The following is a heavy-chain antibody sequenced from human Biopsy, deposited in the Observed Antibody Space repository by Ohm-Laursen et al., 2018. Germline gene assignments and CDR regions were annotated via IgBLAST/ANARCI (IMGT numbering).Heavy chain of an antibody. CDR1: GGSLSSYS. Sequence: SQTLSLTCTVSGGSLSSYSWSWIRQPAGKGLEWIGQIYTSGITNYNPSLKSRVTMSVDTSKNKFSLRLRSVTPADTAIYYCARDRGYYSDRTVPGYFDLWGRGTLVTVSS. D-gene: IGHD3-22*01. CDR3: ARDRGYYSDRTVPGYFDL. V-gene: IGHV4-4*07. J-gene: IGHJ2*01. CDR2: IYTSGIT.